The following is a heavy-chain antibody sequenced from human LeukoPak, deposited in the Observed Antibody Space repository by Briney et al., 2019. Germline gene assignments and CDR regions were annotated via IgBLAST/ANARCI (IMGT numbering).Heavy chain of an antibody. CDR3: ARARFLRGGDAFDI. J-gene: IGHJ3*02. D-gene: IGHD3-10*01. CDR1: GGSISSGGYS. Sequence: RSSQTLSLTCAASGGSISSGGYSWRWIRQPPGKGLEWIGYIYHSGSTYYNPSLKSRVTISVDRSKNQFSLKLSSVTAADTAVYYCARARFLRGGDAFDIWGQGTMVTVSS. V-gene: IGHV4-30-2*01. CDR2: IYHSGST.